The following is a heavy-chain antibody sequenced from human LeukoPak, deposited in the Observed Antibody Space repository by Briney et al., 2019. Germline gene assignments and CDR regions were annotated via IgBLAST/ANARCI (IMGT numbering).Heavy chain of an antibody. V-gene: IGHV4-34*01. CDR2: INHSGST. J-gene: IGHJ4*02. Sequence: PSETLSLTCAVYDGSLSGYYWSWIRQPPGKGLEWIGEINHSGSTNYNPSLKSRVTISLDTSKSQFSLKVRYVTAADTAVYYCARGLNDSWTGENYWGQGTLVTVSS. CDR1: DGSLSGYY. CDR3: ARGLNDSWTGENY. D-gene: IGHD3-3*01.